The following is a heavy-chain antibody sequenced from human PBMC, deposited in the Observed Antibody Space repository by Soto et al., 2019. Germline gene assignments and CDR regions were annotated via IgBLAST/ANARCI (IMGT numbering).Heavy chain of an antibody. CDR3: ARVLGSEYSGYGGGAFDI. J-gene: IGHJ3*02. Sequence: GGSLRLSCAASGFTVSSNYMSWVRQAPGKGLEWVSVIYSGGSTYYADSVKGRFTISRDNSKNTLYLQMNSLRAEDTAVYYCARVLGSEYSGYGGGAFDIWGQGTMVTVSS. CDR2: IYSGGST. D-gene: IGHD5-12*01. CDR1: GFTVSSNY. V-gene: IGHV3-66*01.